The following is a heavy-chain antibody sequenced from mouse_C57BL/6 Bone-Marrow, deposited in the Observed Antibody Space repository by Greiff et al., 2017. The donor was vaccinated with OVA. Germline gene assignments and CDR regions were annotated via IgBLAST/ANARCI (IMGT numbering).Heavy chain of an antibody. D-gene: IGHD3-1*01. CDR3: TWGGFSFDD. J-gene: IGHJ2*01. CDR1: GFNIKDDY. V-gene: IGHV14-4*01. Sequence: EVQLQESGAELVRPGASVKLSCTASGFNIKDDYMHWVKQRPEQGLEWIGWIDPENGDTEYASKFQGKATITADTSSNTAYLQLSSLTSEDTAVYYCTWGGFSFDDWGQGTTLTVSS. CDR2: IDPENGDT.